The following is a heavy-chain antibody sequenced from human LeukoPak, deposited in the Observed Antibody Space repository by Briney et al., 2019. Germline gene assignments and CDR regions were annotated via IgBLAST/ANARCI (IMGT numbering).Heavy chain of an antibody. V-gene: IGHV4-31*03. Sequence: PSETLSLTCTVSGGSISSGGYYWSWIRQHPGKGLEWIGYIYYSGSTYYNPSLKSRVTISVDTSKNQFSLKLSSVTAADTAVYYCARGRGDYYDSSGYYYFGYWGQGTLVTVSS. CDR2: IYYSGST. CDR3: ARGRGDYYDSSGYYYFGY. J-gene: IGHJ4*02. D-gene: IGHD3-22*01. CDR1: GGSISSGGYY.